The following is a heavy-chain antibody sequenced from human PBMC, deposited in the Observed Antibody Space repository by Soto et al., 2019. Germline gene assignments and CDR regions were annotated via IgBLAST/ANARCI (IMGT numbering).Heavy chain of an antibody. J-gene: IGHJ6*04. D-gene: IGHD6-13*01. CDR2: ISAYNGNT. Sequence: ASVKVSCKASGYTFTSYGISWVRQAPGQGLEWMGWISAYNGNTNYAQKLQGRITMTTDTSTSTAYMELRSLRSDDTAVYYCAREKAAAGPYYYGMDVWGKGTTVTVSS. CDR3: AREKAAAGPYYYGMDV. CDR1: GYTFTSYG. V-gene: IGHV1-18*01.